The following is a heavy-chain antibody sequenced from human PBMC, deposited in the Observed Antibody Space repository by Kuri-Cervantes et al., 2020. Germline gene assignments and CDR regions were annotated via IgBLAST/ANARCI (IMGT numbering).Heavy chain of an antibody. CDR1: GYTFTYRY. D-gene: IGHD2-15*01. CDR3: ARGSGGSVGDY. CDR2: INPNSGGT. Sequence: ASVKVSCKASGYTFTYRYLHWVRQAPGQGLEWMGWINPNSGGTNYAQKFQGRVTMTRDTSISTAYMELSRLRSDDTAVYYCARGSGGSVGDYWGQGTLVTVSS. V-gene: IGHV1-2*02. J-gene: IGHJ4*02.